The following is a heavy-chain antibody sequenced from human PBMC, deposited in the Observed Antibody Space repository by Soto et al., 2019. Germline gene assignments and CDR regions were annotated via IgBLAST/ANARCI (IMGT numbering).Heavy chain of an antibody. CDR3: ARSQFGSFYRKYFDS. D-gene: IGHD1-26*01. J-gene: IGHJ4*02. Sequence: QVQLQESGPGLVKPSGTLSLTCSVSGESIVGLPYWNWIRQSPGQGLEWLGHIYHSDTTTYNPSFKSRVSMSINTSKNQFSLMLHSVTTVDTAVYYCARSQFGSFYRKYFDSWGPGIRVAVSS. V-gene: IGHV4-59*11. CDR1: GESIVGLPY. CDR2: IYHSDTT.